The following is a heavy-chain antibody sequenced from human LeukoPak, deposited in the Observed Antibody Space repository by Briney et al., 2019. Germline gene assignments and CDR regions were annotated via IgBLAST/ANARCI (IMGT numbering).Heavy chain of an antibody. V-gene: IGHV4-59*08. J-gene: IGHJ6*02. CDR2: VYYSGNT. D-gene: IGHD3-10*01. CDR1: GGSASRYY. Sequence: SETLSLTCTVPGGSASRYYWSWIRQPPGKELEWIGYVYYSGNTNYNPSLKSRVTISVDMSKNQFSLKLSSVTAADTAVYYCARLDYNKGFNYYYGMDVWGQGITVTVSS. CDR3: ARLDYNKGFNYYYGMDV.